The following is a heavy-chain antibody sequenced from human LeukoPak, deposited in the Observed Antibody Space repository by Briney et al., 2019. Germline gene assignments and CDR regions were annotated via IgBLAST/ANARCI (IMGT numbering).Heavy chain of an antibody. J-gene: IGHJ6*02. CDR1: GFTFNSYG. CDR2: LSYDGSNQ. CDR3: AKGQGLYAPLRNYGMDV. D-gene: IGHD2-8*01. V-gene: IGHV3-30*18. Sequence: GGSLRLSCAAPGFTFNSYGMNWVRQAPGKGLEWMAALSYDGSNQFYADSVRGRFTISRDNSKNTLYLQMSSLRGEDTAVYYCAKGQGLYAPLRNYGMDVWGQGTTVTVSS.